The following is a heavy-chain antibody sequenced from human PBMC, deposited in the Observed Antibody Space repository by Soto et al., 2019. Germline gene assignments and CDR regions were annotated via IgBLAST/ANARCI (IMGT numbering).Heavy chain of an antibody. CDR1: GFTFSSSA. D-gene: IGHD3-22*01. CDR2: IVVGSGNT. Sequence: QMQLVQSGPEVKKPGTSVKVSCKASGFTFSSSAMQWVRQARGQRLAWIGWIVVGSGNTNYAQKLQERVNITRDMSTSTAYMEVSSLRSEDTAVYYCAAGFYDSCGYSLDYWGQGSLVTVSS. V-gene: IGHV1-58*02. CDR3: AAGFYDSCGYSLDY. J-gene: IGHJ4*02.